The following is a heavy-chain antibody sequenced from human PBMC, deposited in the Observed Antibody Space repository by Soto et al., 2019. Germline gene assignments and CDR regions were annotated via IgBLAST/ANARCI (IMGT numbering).Heavy chain of an antibody. CDR2: ISSSSSTI. D-gene: IGHD2-2*02. J-gene: IGHJ4*02. CDR3: ARDLRVPVVPAAIFDY. V-gene: IGHV3-48*01. CDR1: GFTFSSYS. Sequence: PGGSLRLSCAASGFTFSSYSMNWVRQAPGKGLEWVSYISSSSSTIYYADSVKGRFTISRDNAKNSLYLQMNSLRAEDTAVYYCARDLRVPVVPAAIFDYWGQGTLVTVSS.